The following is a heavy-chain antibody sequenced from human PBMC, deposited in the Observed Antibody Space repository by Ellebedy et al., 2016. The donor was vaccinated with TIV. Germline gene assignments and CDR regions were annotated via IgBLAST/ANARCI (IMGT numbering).Heavy chain of an antibody. CDR1: GFTFSSYA. J-gene: IGHJ3*02. D-gene: IGHD3-3*01. V-gene: IGHV3-23*01. Sequence: GGSLRLXXAASGFTFSSYAMSWVRQAPGKGLEWVSAISGSGGSTYYADSVKGRFTISRDNSKNTLYLQMNSLRAEDTAVYYCAKVFRSILEWLLYFGEITDAFDIWGQGTMVTVSS. CDR3: AKVFRSILEWLLYFGEITDAFDI. CDR2: ISGSGGST.